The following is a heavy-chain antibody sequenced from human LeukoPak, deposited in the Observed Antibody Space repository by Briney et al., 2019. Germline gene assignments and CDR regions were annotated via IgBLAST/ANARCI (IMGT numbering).Heavy chain of an antibody. CDR1: GGSISSYY. V-gene: IGHV4-59*12. CDR3: ARGSPYGR. J-gene: IGHJ4*02. CDR2: IYYSGST. Sequence: SETLSFTCTVSGGSISSYYWSWIRQPPGKGLEWIGYIYYSGSTNYNPSLKSRVTISVDTSKNQFSLNLSSVTAADTAVYYCARGSPYGRWGQGTLVTVSS. D-gene: IGHD1-26*01.